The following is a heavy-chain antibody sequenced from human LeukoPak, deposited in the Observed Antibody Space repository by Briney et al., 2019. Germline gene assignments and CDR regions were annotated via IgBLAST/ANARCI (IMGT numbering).Heavy chain of an antibody. Sequence: GESLRTSALALGYSFTGYCISWARQMPGKGLEWMGRIDPSDSYTNYSPSFQGHVTISADKSISTAYLQWSSLKASDTAMYYCASHHQGDSDGYGFDYWGQGTLVSVSS. V-gene: IGHV5-10-1*01. J-gene: IGHJ4*02. CDR2: IDPSDSYT. CDR1: GYSFTGYC. CDR3: ASHHQGDSDGYGFDY. D-gene: IGHD5-18*01.